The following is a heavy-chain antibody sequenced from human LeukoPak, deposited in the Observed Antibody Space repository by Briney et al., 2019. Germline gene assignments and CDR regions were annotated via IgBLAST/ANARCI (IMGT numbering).Heavy chain of an antibody. V-gene: IGHV3-21*01. J-gene: IGHJ4*02. CDR2: ISTSSSYI. D-gene: IGHD5-24*01. CDR3: ARDQRVRDGYNSGDRFDY. Sequence: PGGSLRLSCAASGFTFSSYCMNWVRQAPGKGLEWVSFISTSSSYIHYADSVKGRFTISRDNAKNSLYLQMNSLRAEDAAVYYCARDQRVRDGYNSGDRFDYWGQGTLVTVSS. CDR1: GFTFSSYC.